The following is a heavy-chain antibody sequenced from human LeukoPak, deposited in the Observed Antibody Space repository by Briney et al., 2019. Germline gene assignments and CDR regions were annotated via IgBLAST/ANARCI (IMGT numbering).Heavy chain of an antibody. CDR3: ARDRDPIIAVAGTLDY. Sequence: GGSLRLSCAASGFTFRTYAMHWVRQAPGKGLDWVAVISYDGSNKYYADSVKGRFTISRDNSKNTLYLQMNSLRAEDTAVYYCARDRDPIIAVAGTLDYWGQGTLVTVSS. D-gene: IGHD6-19*01. CDR1: GFTFRTYA. J-gene: IGHJ4*02. V-gene: IGHV3-30-3*01. CDR2: ISYDGSNK.